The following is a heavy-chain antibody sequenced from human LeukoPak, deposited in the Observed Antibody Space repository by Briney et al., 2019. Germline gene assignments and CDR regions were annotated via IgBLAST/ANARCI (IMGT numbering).Heavy chain of an antibody. V-gene: IGHV3-49*03. Sequence: PAGSLRLSCTASGFTIGDYAMSWFRQAPGKGLEWVGFIRSEAYGGTTEYAASVKGRFTISRNDSKSIAYLKMNSLKTEDIAVYYCTRTPVYYYDSSGYYHSDAFDVWGEGTMVTVSS. J-gene: IGHJ3*01. D-gene: IGHD3-22*01. CDR1: GFTIGDYA. CDR2: IRSEAYGGTT. CDR3: TRTPVYYYDSSGYYHSDAFDV.